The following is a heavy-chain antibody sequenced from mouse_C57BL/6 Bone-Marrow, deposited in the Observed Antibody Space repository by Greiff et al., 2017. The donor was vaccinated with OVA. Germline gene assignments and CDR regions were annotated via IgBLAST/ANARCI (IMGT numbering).Heavy chain of an antibody. CDR1: GFNIKDDY. CDR2: IDPENGDT. V-gene: IGHV14-4*01. D-gene: IGHD2-1*01. J-gene: IGHJ3*01. Sequence: VQLKQSGAELVRPGASVKLSCTASGFNIKDDYMHWVKQRPEQGLEWIGWIDPENGDTEYASKFQGKATITADTSSNTAYLQLSSLTSEDTAVYYCTTDGNYPTWFAYWGQGTLVTVSA. CDR3: TTDGNYPTWFAY.